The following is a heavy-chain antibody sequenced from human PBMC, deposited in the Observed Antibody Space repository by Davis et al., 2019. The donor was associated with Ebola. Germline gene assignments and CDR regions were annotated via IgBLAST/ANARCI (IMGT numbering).Heavy chain of an antibody. CDR1: GFTFSSYW. Sequence: GESLKISCAASGFTFSSYWMSWVRQAPGKGLEWVANIKQDGSEKSYVDSVKGRFTISRDNAKNSLYLQMNSLRAEDTAVYYCVRGWLRTGMDVWGIGTAVTVSS. CDR2: IKQDGSEK. J-gene: IGHJ6*04. CDR3: VRGWLRTGMDV. V-gene: IGHV3-7*01. D-gene: IGHD5-12*01.